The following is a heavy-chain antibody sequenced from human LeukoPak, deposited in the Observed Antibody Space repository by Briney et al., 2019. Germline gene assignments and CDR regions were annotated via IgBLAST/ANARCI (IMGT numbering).Heavy chain of an antibody. CDR1: GFSLSTSGMC. Sequence: SGPTLVNPTQTLTLTCTFSGFSLSTSGMCVSWIRQPPGKALEWLARIDWDDDKYYSTSLKTRLTISKDTSKNQVVLTMTNMDPVDTATYYCARIRIAAAGTVGLYYFDYWGQGTLVTVSS. CDR2: IDWDDDK. V-gene: IGHV2-70*11. CDR3: ARIRIAAAGTVGLYYFDY. D-gene: IGHD6-13*01. J-gene: IGHJ4*02.